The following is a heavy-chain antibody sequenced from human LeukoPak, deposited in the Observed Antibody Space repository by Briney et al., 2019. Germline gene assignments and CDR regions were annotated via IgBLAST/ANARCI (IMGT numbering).Heavy chain of an antibody. CDR1: GGSISSYY. D-gene: IGHD3-3*01. CDR2: IYTSGST. J-gene: IGHJ5*02. V-gene: IGHV4-4*07. Sequence: PSQTLSLTCTVSGGSISSYYWSWIRQPAGKGLEWIGRIYTSGSTNYNPSLKSRVTISVDTSKNQFSLKLSSVTAADTAVYYCARDKRGFWSGHSGRVWFDPWGQGTLVTVSS. CDR3: ARDKRGFWSGHSGRVWFDP.